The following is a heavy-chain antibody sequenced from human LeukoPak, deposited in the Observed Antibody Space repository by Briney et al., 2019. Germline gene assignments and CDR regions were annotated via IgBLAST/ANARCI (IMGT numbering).Heavy chain of an antibody. CDR2: IKQDGSEK. CDR3: VLSGQWSTGY. CDR1: GFSFSTYW. V-gene: IGHV3-7*03. J-gene: IGHJ4*02. D-gene: IGHD2-15*01. Sequence: PGGSLRLCCAASGFSFSTYWMSWVRQAPGKGLEWVANIKQDGSEKYYVDSVKGRFTISRDNPKNSLYLEMNSLRVEDTAVYYCVLSGQWSTGYWGQGTLVTVSS.